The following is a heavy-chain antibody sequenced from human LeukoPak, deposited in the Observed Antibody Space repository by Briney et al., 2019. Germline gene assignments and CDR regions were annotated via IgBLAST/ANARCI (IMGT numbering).Heavy chain of an antibody. CDR3: ARVMEAIIDY. CDR1: GFTFSSYS. D-gene: IGHD2-2*01. Sequence: KAGGSLRLSCAASGFTFSSYSMNWVRQAPGKGLEWVSSISSSSSYIYYADSVKGRFTISRDNAKNSLYLQMNSLRAEDTAVYYCARVMEAIIDYWGQGTLVTVSS. CDR2: ISSSSSYI. V-gene: IGHV3-21*01. J-gene: IGHJ4*02.